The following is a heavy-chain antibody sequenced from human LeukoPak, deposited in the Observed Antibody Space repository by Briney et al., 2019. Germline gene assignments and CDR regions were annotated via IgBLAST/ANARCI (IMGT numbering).Heavy chain of an antibody. V-gene: IGHV4-34*01. CDR3: ARGAWATRLGS. J-gene: IGHJ4*02. CDR2: IYENGST. Sequence: SETLSLTCAVYGESLNSYYWSWIRQPPGKGLEWIGEIYENGSTEYNPSLKSRVTISMVPSKQQFSLSLTSVTAADTAVYYCARGAWATRLGSWGLGTPVIVSS. CDR1: GESLNSYY. D-gene: IGHD2-15*01.